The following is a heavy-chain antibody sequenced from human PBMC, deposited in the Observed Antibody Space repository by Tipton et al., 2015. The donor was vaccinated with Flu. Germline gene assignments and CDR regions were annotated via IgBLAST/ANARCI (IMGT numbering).Heavy chain of an antibody. Sequence: QVQLVQSGAEVKKPGSSVKVSCKASGITFSNFAINWVRQAPGQGLEWMGGIIPTFGTTNLAQKFQGRVTMTRNTSISTAYMELSSLRSEDTAVYYCARGESLAGLYYFDYWGQGTHVTVSS. D-gene: IGHD1-1*01. V-gene: IGHV1-69*05. J-gene: IGHJ4*02. CDR3: ARGESLAGLYYFDY. CDR1: GITFSNFA. CDR2: IIPTFGTT.